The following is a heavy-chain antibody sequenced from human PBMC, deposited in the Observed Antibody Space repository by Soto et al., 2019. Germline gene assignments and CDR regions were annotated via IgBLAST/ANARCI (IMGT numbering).Heavy chain of an antibody. CDR2: ISAYNGNT. J-gene: IGHJ5*02. CDR1: GYTFTSYG. V-gene: IGHV1-18*01. Sequence: QVQLVQSGAEVKKPGASVQVSYKASGYTFTSYGIRWVRQARGQGLEWMGWISAYNGNTNYAQKLQGRVTMTTDTATSTGYMELRSLRSDDTAVYYCARAPRSSWYAPWGQGTPVTVSS. CDR3: ARAPRSSWYAP. D-gene: IGHD6-13*01.